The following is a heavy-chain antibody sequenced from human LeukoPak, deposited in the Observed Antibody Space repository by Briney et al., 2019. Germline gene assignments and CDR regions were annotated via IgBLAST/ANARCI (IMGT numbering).Heavy chain of an antibody. D-gene: IGHD3/OR15-3a*01. CDR3: ARVLAIFGLDTTDFYMDV. J-gene: IGHJ6*03. CDR1: GASISSHY. CDR2: TSGSI. Sequence: SEALSLTCAVSGASISSHYWSWIRQPPGKGLEWIGYTSGSISDNPSLKSRVAVSVDPSQNQVSLSLTSVTAADTAVYYCARVLAIFGLDTTDFYMDVWGKGTTVTVSS. V-gene: IGHV4-59*11.